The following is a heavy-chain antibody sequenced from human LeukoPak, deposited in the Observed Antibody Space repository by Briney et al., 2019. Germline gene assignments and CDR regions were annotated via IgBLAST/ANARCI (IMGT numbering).Heavy chain of an antibody. CDR3: ARGRTTVVVTAIPI. D-gene: IGHD2-21*02. CDR1: GFTFSSHA. CDR2: ISGSGGIT. Sequence: GRSLTPSHAAAGFTFSSHATSWARLPPRSGLESVSGISGSGGITYNADSVKGRFTISRDNSMNTLYLQMDSLRAEDTAVYYCARGRTTVVVTAIPIWGEGTLVTVSS. V-gene: IGHV3-23*01. J-gene: IGHJ4*02.